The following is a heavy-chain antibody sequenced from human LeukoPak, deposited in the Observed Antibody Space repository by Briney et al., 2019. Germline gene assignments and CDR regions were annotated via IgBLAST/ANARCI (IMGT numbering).Heavy chain of an antibody. CDR2: IKQDGSEK. CDR3: ARDRDSSGLRATD. J-gene: IGHJ4*02. Sequence: AGGSLRLSCAASGFTFDDYGMSWVRQAPGKGLEWVANIKQDGSEKYYVDSVKGRFTISRDNAKNTLYLQMNSLRAEDTAVYYCARDRDSSGLRATDWGQGTLVTVSS. V-gene: IGHV3-7*01. D-gene: IGHD6-19*01. CDR1: GFTFDDYG.